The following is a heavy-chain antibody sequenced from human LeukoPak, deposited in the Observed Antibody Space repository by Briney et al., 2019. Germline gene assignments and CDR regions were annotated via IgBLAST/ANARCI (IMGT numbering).Heavy chain of an antibody. Sequence: GGPLRLSCAASGFTFSGSAMHWVRQASGKGLEWVGRIRSKANNYATAYTASVKGRFTVSRDDSKNTTYLQMNSLKIEDTAVYYCTSEVGYWGQGTLVTVSS. V-gene: IGHV3-73*01. D-gene: IGHD1-26*01. CDR1: GFTFSGSA. J-gene: IGHJ4*02. CDR3: TSEVGY. CDR2: IRSKANNYAT.